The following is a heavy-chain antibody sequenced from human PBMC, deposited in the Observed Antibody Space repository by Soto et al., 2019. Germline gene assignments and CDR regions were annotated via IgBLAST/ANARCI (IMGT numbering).Heavy chain of an antibody. J-gene: IGHJ4*02. V-gene: IGHV4-59*08. CDR1: CGTIRDHG. D-gene: IGHD2-15*01. CDR2: IHNGGST. Sequence: SETTCLRSPVSCGTIRDHGDMWISQSPGKGLEYIGYIHNGGSTNYNPSLKSRVTISVDTSKNQFSLKLSSVTAADTAVYYCARHTPAISISDHWRQGTLVTVSS. CDR3: ARHTPAISISDH.